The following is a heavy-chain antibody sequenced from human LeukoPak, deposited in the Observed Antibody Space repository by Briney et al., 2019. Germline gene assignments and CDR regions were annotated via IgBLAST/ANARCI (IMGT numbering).Heavy chain of an antibody. D-gene: IGHD5-18*01. V-gene: IGHV4-59*01. CDR2: VYYSGST. CDR3: AGGRVWLAFDS. J-gene: IGHJ4*02. Sequence: SETLSLTSTVSGGSISNYYWTWIRHPPRKGLEWIAYVYYSGSTNYNPSLRSLVSISVDTSKTQFSLKLSSVTAAETAVYYCAGGRVWLAFDSWGQGTLLTVSS. CDR1: GGSISNYY.